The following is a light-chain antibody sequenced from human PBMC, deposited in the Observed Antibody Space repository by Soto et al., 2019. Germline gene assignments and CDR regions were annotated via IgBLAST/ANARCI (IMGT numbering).Light chain of an antibody. Sequence: QLVLTQSPSASASLGASVKLTCTLSSGHSSYAIAWHQQQPEKGPRYLMKVNSDGSHNKGDGIPDRFSGSSSGAERYLTISSLQSEDEADYYCQTWATGIQVFGGGTKVTVL. J-gene: IGLJ3*02. CDR1: SGHSSYA. V-gene: IGLV4-69*01. CDR3: QTWATGIQV. CDR2: VNSDGSH.